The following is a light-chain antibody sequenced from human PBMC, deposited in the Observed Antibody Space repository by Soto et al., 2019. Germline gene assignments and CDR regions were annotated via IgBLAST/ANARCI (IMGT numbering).Light chain of an antibody. J-gene: IGKJ4*01. Sequence: EIVLTQSPGTLSLSPGEGDTLSCRASQSVSSNSLAWYQQKPGQAPRLLIYGASTRATGIPDRFSGSGSGTYFTRTINRLEPEDFAVYYCQQYGSSPLTFGGGTKVEIK. CDR3: QQYGSSPLT. V-gene: IGKV3-20*01. CDR2: GAS. CDR1: QSVSSNS.